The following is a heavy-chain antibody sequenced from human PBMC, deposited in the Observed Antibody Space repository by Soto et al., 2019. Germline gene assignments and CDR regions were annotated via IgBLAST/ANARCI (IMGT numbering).Heavy chain of an antibody. Sequence: EVQLVESGGGLAQPGWSRRLSCAASGFNFDDHAMHWVRQTPGKGLEWVSGISWNSVTINYADSIKGRFTISRDNAKRTLYLQMNNLRPADTAMYFCARSSGSQPRAGWFDPWGQGTLVTVS. D-gene: IGHD1-26*01. CDR3: ARSSGSQPRAGWFDP. J-gene: IGHJ5*02. CDR2: ISWNSVTI. V-gene: IGHV3-9*01. CDR1: GFNFDDHA.